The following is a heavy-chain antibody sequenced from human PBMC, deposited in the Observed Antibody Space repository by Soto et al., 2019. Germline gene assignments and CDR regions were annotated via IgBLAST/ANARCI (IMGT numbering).Heavy chain of an antibody. CDR1: GFTFSSYG. V-gene: IGHV3-33*01. CDR3: ARCFIIAFGDPCYGMDV. J-gene: IGHJ6*02. Sequence: GGSLRLSCAASGFTFSSYGMHWVRQAPGKGLEWVAVIWYDGSNKYYADSVKGRFTISRDNSKNTLYLQMNSLRAEDTAVYYCARCFIIAFGDPCYGMDVWGQGTTVTVSS. CDR2: IWYDGSNK. D-gene: IGHD3-10*01.